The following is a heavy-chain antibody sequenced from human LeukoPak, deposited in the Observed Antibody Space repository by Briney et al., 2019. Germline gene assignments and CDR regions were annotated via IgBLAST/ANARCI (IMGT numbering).Heavy chain of an antibody. J-gene: IGHJ6*03. Sequence: GGSLRLSCAASGFTFSSYGMHWVRQAPGKGLERVAVIWYDGSNKYYADSVKGRFTISRDNPKNTLYLQMNSLRAEDTAVYYCAKSTGTTGSYYYYMDVWGKGTTVTVSS. CDR1: GFTFSSYG. CDR2: IWYDGSNK. CDR3: AKSTGTTGSYYYYMDV. V-gene: IGHV3-33*06. D-gene: IGHD1-7*01.